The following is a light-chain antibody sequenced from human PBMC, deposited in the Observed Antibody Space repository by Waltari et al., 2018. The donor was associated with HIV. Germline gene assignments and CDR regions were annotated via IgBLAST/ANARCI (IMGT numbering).Light chain of an antibody. CDR1: QSVSSY. CDR3: QQRSNWPIT. J-gene: IGKJ5*01. V-gene: IGKV3-11*01. CDR2: GAS. Sequence: EIVLTQSPATLSLSPGERATLSCRASQSVSSYVALLQQKPGQAPRLLIYGASNRAPGIPARFSGSGSGTDFTLTISSLEPEDFAVYYCQQRSNWPITFGQGTRLEIK.